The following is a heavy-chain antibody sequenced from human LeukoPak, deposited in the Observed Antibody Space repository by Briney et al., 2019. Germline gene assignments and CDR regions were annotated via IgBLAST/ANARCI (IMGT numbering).Heavy chain of an antibody. CDR1: GASISGYY. J-gene: IGHJ5*02. CDR2: IYDTGST. CDR3: AGNRNALGDVNWLDP. Sequence: HPSETLSLTCTVSGASISGYYWNWIRQSPGKGLEWIAFIYDTGSTNSNPSLRSRVTISVDTSKNQFSLNLKSVTAADTAVYYCAGNRNALGDVNWLDPWGQGTLVTVSS. V-gene: IGHV4-59*01. D-gene: IGHD3-16*01.